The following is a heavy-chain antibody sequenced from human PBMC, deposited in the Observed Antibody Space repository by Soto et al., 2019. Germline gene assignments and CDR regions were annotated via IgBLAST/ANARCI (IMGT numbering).Heavy chain of an antibody. CDR1: GGTFSSYA. Sequence: GASVKVSCKASGGTFSSYAISWVRQAPGQGLEWMGGIIPIFGTANYAQKFQGRGTITADESTSTAYMELSSLRSEDTAVYYCARALHYGDYDCFDPWGQGTLVTVSP. V-gene: IGHV1-69*13. J-gene: IGHJ5*02. CDR2: IIPIFGTA. D-gene: IGHD4-17*01. CDR3: ARALHYGDYDCFDP.